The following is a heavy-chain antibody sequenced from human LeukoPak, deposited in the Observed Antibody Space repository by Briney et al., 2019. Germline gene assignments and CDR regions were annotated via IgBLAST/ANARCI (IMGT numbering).Heavy chain of an antibody. CDR3: ARDDNWGFDY. CDR2: TRGSGSGMGSGN. Sequence: GGSLRLSCAASGFAFSDFSMNWVRQAPGKGLEWVANTRGSGSGMGSGNYYAVSVKGRFTISRDDAKNSLYLQMNSLRAEDMAFYYCARDDNWGFDYWGQGALVTVSS. V-gene: IGHV3-21*05. D-gene: IGHD7-27*01. CDR1: GFAFSDFS. J-gene: IGHJ4*02.